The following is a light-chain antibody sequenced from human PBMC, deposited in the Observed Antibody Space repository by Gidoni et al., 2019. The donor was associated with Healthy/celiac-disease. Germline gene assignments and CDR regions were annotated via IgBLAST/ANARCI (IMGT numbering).Light chain of an antibody. CDR2: DAS. CDR3: QQYDNLLT. V-gene: IGKV1-33*01. CDR1: QDISNY. J-gene: IGKJ4*01. Sequence: DIQMTQSPSSLSASVGDRVTITCQASQDISNYLNWYQQKPGKAPKLLIYDASNLETGVPSRFSGSGSGTDFTFTISSLQPEDIATYYGQQYDNLLTFXGXTKVEIK.